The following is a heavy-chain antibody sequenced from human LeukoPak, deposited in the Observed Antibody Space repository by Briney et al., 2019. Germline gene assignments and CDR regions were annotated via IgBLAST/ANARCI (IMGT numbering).Heavy chain of an antibody. D-gene: IGHD6-13*01. CDR1: GFTFGNYD. CDR2: IGTAGDT. CDR3: ARIAYRMVAAARTQADQAKLDY. J-gene: IGHJ4*02. Sequence: GGSLRLSCAASGFTFGNYDMHWVRQATGEGLEWVSAIGTAGDTYYPGSVKGRFTISRENAKSSLFLQMNSLRAGDTAVYYCARIAYRMVAAARTQADQAKLDYWGQGTLVTVSS. V-gene: IGHV3-13*01.